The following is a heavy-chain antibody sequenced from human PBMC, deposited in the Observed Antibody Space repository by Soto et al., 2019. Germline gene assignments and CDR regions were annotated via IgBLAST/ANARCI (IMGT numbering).Heavy chain of an antibody. Sequence: ASVKVSCKASGYTFTSYGISWVRQAPGQGLEWMGWISTYNGNTKYAQKLQGRVTMTTDTSTSTAYMGLRSLRSDDTAVFYCAREMVRGVGSDYWGQGTLVTVSS. D-gene: IGHD3-10*01. CDR2: ISTYNGNT. V-gene: IGHV1-18*01. J-gene: IGHJ4*02. CDR1: GYTFTSYG. CDR3: AREMVRGVGSDY.